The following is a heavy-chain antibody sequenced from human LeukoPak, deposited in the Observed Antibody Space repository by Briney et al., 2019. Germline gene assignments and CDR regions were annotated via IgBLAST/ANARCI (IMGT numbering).Heavy chain of an antibody. CDR2: IYHSGIT. J-gene: IGHJ4*02. D-gene: IGHD2-2*01. CDR1: GGSFSGYY. CDR3: ARIHCDSISCLYLDY. Sequence: SETLSLTCAVYGGSFSGYYWSWIRQPPGKGLEWIGEIYHSGITHYNPSLKSRITISVDKSKNQFSLNVNSVTAADTAVYYCARIHCDSISCLYLDYWGQGSLVTVSS. V-gene: IGHV4-34*01.